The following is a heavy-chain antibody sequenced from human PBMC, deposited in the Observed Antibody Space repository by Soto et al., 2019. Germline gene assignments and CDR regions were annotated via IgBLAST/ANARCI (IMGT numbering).Heavy chain of an antibody. CDR2: IIPIFGTA. V-gene: IGHV1-69*05. D-gene: IGHD5-12*01. Sequence: QVQLVQSGAEVKKPGSSVTVSCKASGGNFSSSTISCVRQAHGQGHEWMGGIIPIFGTASYAQTFQGRVTITSEESTSTAYMELSSLRSEDTAVYYCPGSTHRWLQLWYFDLLGRGTLVTVSS. CDR3: PGSTHRWLQLWYFDL. J-gene: IGHJ2*01. CDR1: GGNFSSST.